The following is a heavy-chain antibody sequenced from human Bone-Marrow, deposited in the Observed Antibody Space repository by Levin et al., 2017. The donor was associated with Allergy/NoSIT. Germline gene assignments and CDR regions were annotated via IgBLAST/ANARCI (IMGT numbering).Heavy chain of an antibody. J-gene: IGHJ5*02. CDR2: MSSAGATI. CDR1: GFTFGDFY. CDR3: ARGLDENTVTSIWFDT. Sequence: GESLKISCAASGFTFGDFYMAWIRHVPGKGLEWVAYMSSAGATIHYADSVKGRFTISRDNAKNSLFLRMNSLRVDDAAVYYCARGLDENTVTSIWFDTWGQGTPVTVSS. D-gene: IGHD3-16*01. V-gene: IGHV3-11*01.